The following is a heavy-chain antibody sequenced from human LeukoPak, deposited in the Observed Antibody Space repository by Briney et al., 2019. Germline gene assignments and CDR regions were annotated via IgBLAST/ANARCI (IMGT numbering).Heavy chain of an antibody. D-gene: IGHD2-15*01. Sequence: SWIRQHPGKGLEWIGYVFYSGSTYYNPSLKSRVTTSVDTSKNQFSLKLSSVTAADTAVYYCARGIGALHYFDYWGQGTLVTVSS. V-gene: IGHV4-31*02. CDR3: ARGIGALHYFDY. CDR2: VFYSGST. J-gene: IGHJ4*02.